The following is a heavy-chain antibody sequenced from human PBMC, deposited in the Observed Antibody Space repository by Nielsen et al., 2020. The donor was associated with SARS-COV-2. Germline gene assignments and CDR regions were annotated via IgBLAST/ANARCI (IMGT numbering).Heavy chain of an antibody. CDR2: INSDGSST. D-gene: IGHD6-19*01. CDR1: GFIFSSYW. J-gene: IGHJ5*02. V-gene: IGHV3-74*01. Sequence: GESLKISCAASGFIFSSYWMHWVRQAPGKGLVWVSRINSDGSSTSYAGSVKGRFTISRDNAKNTVYLQMNSLRAEDTAVYYCSRGGYSSGWNDLNWFDPWGQGILVTVSS. CDR3: SRGGYSSGWNDLNWFDP.